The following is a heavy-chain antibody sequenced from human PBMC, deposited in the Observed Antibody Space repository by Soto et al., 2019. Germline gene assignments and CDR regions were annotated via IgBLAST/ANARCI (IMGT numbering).Heavy chain of an antibody. CDR3: ARDSFRIFGVAPSPGMDV. J-gene: IGHJ6*02. CDR1: GGSISSGDYY. CDR2: IYYSGST. Sequence: SETLSLTCTVSGGSISSGDYYWSWIRQPPGKGLEWIGYIYYSGSTYYNPSLKSQVTISVDTSKNQFSLKLSSVTAADTAVYYCARDSFRIFGVAPSPGMDVWGQGTTVTVSS. D-gene: IGHD3-3*01. V-gene: IGHV4-30-4*01.